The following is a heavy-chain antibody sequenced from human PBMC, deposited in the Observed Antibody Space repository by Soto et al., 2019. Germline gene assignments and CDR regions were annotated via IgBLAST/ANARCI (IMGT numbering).Heavy chain of an antibody. CDR1: GYTFTSYA. CDR3: ARDPRAGAYYYYYGMDV. CDR2: ISAGNGNT. V-gene: IGHV1-3*01. Sequence: ASVKVSCKASGYTFTSYAMHWVRQAPGQRLEWMGWISAGNGNTKYSQKFQGRVTITRDTSASTAYMELSSLRSEDTAVYYCARDPRAGAYYYYYGMDVWVQGTTVTVSS. J-gene: IGHJ6*02. D-gene: IGHD1-26*01.